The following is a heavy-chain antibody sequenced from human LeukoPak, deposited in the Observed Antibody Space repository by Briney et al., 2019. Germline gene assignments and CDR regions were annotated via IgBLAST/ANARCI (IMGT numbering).Heavy chain of an antibody. CDR2: IYHSGST. Sequence: SETLSLTCTVSGGSISSTNWWSWVRQPPGKGLEWIGEIYHSGSTKYNPSLKSRVTISVDKSKNQLSLKLSSVTAADTAVYYCARAPDGVIEYFQHWGQGTLVTVSS. J-gene: IGHJ1*01. V-gene: IGHV4-4*02. D-gene: IGHD2-21*01. CDR3: ARAPDGVIEYFQH. CDR1: GGSISSTNW.